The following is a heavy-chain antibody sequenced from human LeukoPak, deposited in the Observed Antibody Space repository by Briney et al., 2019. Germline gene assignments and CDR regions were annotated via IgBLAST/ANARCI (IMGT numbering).Heavy chain of an antibody. CDR2: ISTSGST. V-gene: IGHV4-4*07. Sequence: SETLSLTCTVSGGSISSYYWSWIRQPAGKGLESIGHISTSGSTNYNPSLKSRVTMSVDTSKNQFSLKLSSVTAADTAVYYCARLGYSGSYYERAFDIWGQGTMVTVSS. J-gene: IGHJ3*02. CDR3: ARLGYSGSYYERAFDI. CDR1: GGSISSYY. D-gene: IGHD1-26*01.